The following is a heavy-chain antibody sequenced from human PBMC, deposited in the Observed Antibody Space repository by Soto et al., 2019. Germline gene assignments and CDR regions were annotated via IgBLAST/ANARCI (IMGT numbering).Heavy chain of an antibody. J-gene: IGHJ6*02. CDR2: ISSSGSTI. CDR3: ARMGGYSSSWYLGYYYYYGMDV. D-gene: IGHD6-13*01. Sequence: HPGGSLRLSCAASGFTFSSYEMNWVRQAPGKGLEWVSYISSSGSTIYYADSVKGRFTISRDNAKNSLYLQMNSLRAEDTAVYYCARMGGYSSSWYLGYYYYYGMDVWGQGTTVTVSS. CDR1: GFTFSSYE. V-gene: IGHV3-48*03.